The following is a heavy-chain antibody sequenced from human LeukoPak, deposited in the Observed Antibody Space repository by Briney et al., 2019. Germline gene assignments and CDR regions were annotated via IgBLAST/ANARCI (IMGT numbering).Heavy chain of an antibody. V-gene: IGHV3-9*03. D-gene: IGHD3-9*01. CDR1: GFTFDDYA. CDR2: ISWNSGSI. CDR3: AKDKAGPLTN. Sequence: PGRSLRLSCAATGFTFDDYAMHWVRQAPGKGLEWVSGISWNSGSIGYADSVKGRFTISRDNAKNSLYLQMNSLRAEDMALYYCAKDKAGPLTNWGQGTLVTVSS. J-gene: IGHJ4*02.